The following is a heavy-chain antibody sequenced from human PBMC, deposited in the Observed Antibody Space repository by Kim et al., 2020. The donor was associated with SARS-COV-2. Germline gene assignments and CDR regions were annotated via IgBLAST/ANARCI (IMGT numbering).Heavy chain of an antibody. CDR3: ARIVSAVAGL. Sequence: GSTTQNPSLKGRGSSSTDTSKNQFYLKLISVSAADTAVYYCARIVSAVAGLWGQGTLVTVSS. D-gene: IGHD6-19*01. J-gene: IGHJ1*01. CDR2: GST. V-gene: IGHV4-39*01.